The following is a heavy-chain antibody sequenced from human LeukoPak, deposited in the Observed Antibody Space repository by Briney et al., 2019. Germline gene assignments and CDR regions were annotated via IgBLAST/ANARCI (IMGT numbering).Heavy chain of an antibody. CDR1: GYTFTTYY. J-gene: IGHJ4*02. Sequence: ASVKVSCKASGYTFTTYYMHWVRQAPGRGLEWMGIINASGGSTSYAQKFQGRVTMTRDTSTSTVYMELRSLRSEDTAVYSCARDPGSYGPSYYFDYWGQGTLVTVSS. V-gene: IGHV1-46*01. D-gene: IGHD5-18*01. CDR2: INASGGST. CDR3: ARDPGSYGPSYYFDY.